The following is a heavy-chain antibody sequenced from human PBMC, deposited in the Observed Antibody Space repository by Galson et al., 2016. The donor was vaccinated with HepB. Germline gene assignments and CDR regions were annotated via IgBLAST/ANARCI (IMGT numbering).Heavy chain of an antibody. CDR2: IYSGGDT. J-gene: IGHJ4*02. CDR3: AGGPMRRG. V-gene: IGHV3-53*01. Sequence: SLRLSCAASGFTVSNNYMSWVRQAPGTGLQWVSLIYSGGDTDYADSVKGRFTIPRDNSKNTLYLQMNSLRAEDTAVYYCAGGPMRRGWGQGTLVTVSS. D-gene: IGHD3-16*01. CDR1: GFTVSNNY.